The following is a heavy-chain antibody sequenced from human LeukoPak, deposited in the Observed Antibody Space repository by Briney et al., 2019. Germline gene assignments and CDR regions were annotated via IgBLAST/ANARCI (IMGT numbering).Heavy chain of an antibody. V-gene: IGHV1-18*01. J-gene: IGHJ5*02. CDR2: ISAYNGNT. CDR3: ARSLRFKLRHSSNWFDP. CDR1: GYTFTSYG. D-gene: IGHD3-3*01. Sequence: GASVKVSCKASGYTFTSYGISWVRQAPGQGLEWMGWISAYNGNTNYAQKLQGRVTMTTDTSTSTAYMELRSLRSDDTAVYYCARSLRFKLRHSSNWFDPWGQGTLVTVSS.